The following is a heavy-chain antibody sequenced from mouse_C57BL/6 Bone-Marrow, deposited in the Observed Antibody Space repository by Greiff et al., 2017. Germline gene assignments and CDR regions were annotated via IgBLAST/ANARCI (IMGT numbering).Heavy chain of an antibody. D-gene: IGHD4-1*01. V-gene: IGHV2-2*01. CDR3: ARGPNWDFDY. CDR1: GFSLTSYG. J-gene: IGHJ2*01. Sequence: VQLQQSGPGLVQPSQSLSITCTVSGFSLTSYGVHWVRQSPGKGLEWLGVIWRGGSTAYNAAFISSLSISKDKSKSQVFFKMNRLQDDDTAIYYCARGPNWDFDYWGQGTTLTVSS. CDR2: IWRGGST.